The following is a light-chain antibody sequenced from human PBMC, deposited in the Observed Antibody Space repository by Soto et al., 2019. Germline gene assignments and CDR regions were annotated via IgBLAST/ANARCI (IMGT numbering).Light chain of an antibody. CDR2: GAS. Sequence: EIVLTQSPGTLSLSPGERATLSCRASQSVTNYLAWYQQRPGQAPRLLIYGASSRATGIPDRFSGSGSGTHFTLTISRLEPEDLAVYFCQQYGSSPRTFGQGTKVEIK. CDR1: QSVTNY. V-gene: IGKV3-20*01. J-gene: IGKJ1*01. CDR3: QQYGSSPRT.